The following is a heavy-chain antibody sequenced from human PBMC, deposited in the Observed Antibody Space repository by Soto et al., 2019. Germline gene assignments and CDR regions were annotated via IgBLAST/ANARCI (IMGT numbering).Heavy chain of an antibody. D-gene: IGHD1-7*01. V-gene: IGHV4-30-4*01. J-gene: IGHJ4*02. Sequence: SETLSLTCTVSGGSISSGYYYWIWMRQPPGKGLEWIGYIYYSGITYYNPSLKIRVTISVYTSKNQFSLKLSSVTAAATAVYYCFRLPTLYFWNYFGDYWGQGTLVTVSS. CDR2: IYYSGIT. CDR1: GGSISSGYYY. CDR3: FRLPTLYFWNYFGDY.